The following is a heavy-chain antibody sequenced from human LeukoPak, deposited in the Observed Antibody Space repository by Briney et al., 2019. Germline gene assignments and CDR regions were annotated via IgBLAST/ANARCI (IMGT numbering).Heavy chain of an antibody. Sequence: GGSLRLSCAASGFTFSTYAMSWVRQAPGKGLEWVAVIGGSGGTTHYADSVKGRFTISRDNSKNTLYLQMNNVRAEDTAVYYCAKDLYGSGWTPDYWGHGTLLTVSS. D-gene: IGHD6-19*01. V-gene: IGHV3-23*01. CDR1: GFTFSTYA. CDR3: AKDLYGSGWTPDY. CDR2: IGGSGGTT. J-gene: IGHJ4*01.